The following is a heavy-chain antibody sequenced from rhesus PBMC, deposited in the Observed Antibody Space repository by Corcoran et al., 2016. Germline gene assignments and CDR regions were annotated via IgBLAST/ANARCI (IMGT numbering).Heavy chain of an antibody. CDR2: IYGSGGGT. J-gene: IGHJ4*01. Sequence: QVQLQESGPGLVKPSETLSLTCAVPGASISGYWRGWLPQPPGKGLEWIGRIYGSGGGTDYNPSLKSRVTISTDTSKNQFSLKLSSVTAADTAVYYCARLGYGNYEDYFDFWGQGVLVTVSS. D-gene: IGHD4-35*01. CDR3: ARLGYGNYEDYFDF. V-gene: IGHV4-160*01. CDR1: GASISGYW.